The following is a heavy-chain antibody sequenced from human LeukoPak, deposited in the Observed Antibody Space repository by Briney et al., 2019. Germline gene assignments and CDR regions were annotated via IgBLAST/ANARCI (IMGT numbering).Heavy chain of an antibody. Sequence: RASVKVSCKASGYTFTRFGITWVRQAPGQGLEWMGVINPSGGSTRYAQKFQGRVTMTGDPSTRTVYMELSSLTSDDTAVYYCARGTTDDYWGQGTPVTVSS. D-gene: IGHD1-1*01. CDR3: ARGTTDDY. CDR2: INPSGGST. CDR1: GYTFTRFG. J-gene: IGHJ4*02. V-gene: IGHV1-46*01.